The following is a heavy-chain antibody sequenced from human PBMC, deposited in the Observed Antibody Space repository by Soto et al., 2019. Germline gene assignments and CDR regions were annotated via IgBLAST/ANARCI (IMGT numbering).Heavy chain of an antibody. Sequence: QVLLVEAGGGVVQPGRSLRLSCAASGFTFSNYAMHWGRQAPGKGLEWVAVISYDGSNKYYADSVKGRFTISRDNSKNTVYLQMNSLRAEDTAVYYCARKRSHSSSPYFDYWGQGTLVTVSS. CDR2: ISYDGSNK. CDR1: GFTFSNYA. V-gene: IGHV3-30-3*01. J-gene: IGHJ4*02. D-gene: IGHD6-6*01. CDR3: ARKRSHSSSPYFDY.